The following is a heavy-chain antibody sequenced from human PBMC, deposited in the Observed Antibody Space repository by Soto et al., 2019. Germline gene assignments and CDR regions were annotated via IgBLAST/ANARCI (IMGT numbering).Heavy chain of an antibody. D-gene: IGHD3-3*01. CDR3: ARDVEKRGNFDFWIGSLY. V-gene: IGHV3-7*01. CDR1: GFPFSIYW. Sequence: PGGSLRLSCAVSGFPFSIYWMNWVRPAPGKGLEWVANINQDGSETYYVDSVKGRFTISRDNAKNSLYLQMNRLRAEDTAVYYRARDVEKRGNFDFWIGSLYWGQGTLVTVSS. J-gene: IGHJ4*02. CDR2: INQDGSET.